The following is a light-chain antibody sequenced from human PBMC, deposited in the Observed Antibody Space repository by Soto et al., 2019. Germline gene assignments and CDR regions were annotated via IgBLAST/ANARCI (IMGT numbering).Light chain of an antibody. J-gene: IGKJ3*01. Sequence: DIQMTQSPSSLSASVGDRVTITCQASHDISNYLNWYQHKPRKAPKLMIYGASNLETGVPSRFSGSGSGTDFTSTISSLQPEDIATYYCQYCDYLPLFGPGTTVDLK. CDR1: HDISNY. CDR2: GAS. V-gene: IGKV1-33*01. CDR3: QYCDYLPL.